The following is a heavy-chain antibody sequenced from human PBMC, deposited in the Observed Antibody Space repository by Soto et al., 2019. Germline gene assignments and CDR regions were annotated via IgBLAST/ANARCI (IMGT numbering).Heavy chain of an antibody. CDR3: AKDPLVRTVTTLYYFDY. CDR2: ISYDGSNK. V-gene: IGHV3-30*18. J-gene: IGHJ4*02. CDR1: GFTFSSYG. Sequence: GGSLRLSCAASGFTFSSYGMHWVRQAPGKGLEWVAVISYDGSNKYYADSVKGRFTISRDNSKNTLYLQMNSLRAEDTAVYYCAKDPLVRTVTTLYYFDYWGQGTLGTVS. D-gene: IGHD4-17*01.